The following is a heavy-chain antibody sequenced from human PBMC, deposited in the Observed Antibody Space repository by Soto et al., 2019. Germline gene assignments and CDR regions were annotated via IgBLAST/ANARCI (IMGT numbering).Heavy chain of an antibody. D-gene: IGHD6-13*01. V-gene: IGHV4-30-2*01. J-gene: IGHJ5*02. CDR3: ARHTGSTWSSWFDP. CDR2: IYHSGST. CDR1: GGSISSGGYS. Sequence: PSETLSLTCAVSGGSISSGGYSWSWIRQPPGKGLEWIGYIYHSGSTYYNPSLKSRVTISVDRSKNQFSLKLTSVTAADTAVYYCARHTGSTWSSWFDPWGQGTLVTVSS.